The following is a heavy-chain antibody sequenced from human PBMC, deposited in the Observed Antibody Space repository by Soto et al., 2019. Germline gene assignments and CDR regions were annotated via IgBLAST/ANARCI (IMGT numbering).Heavy chain of an antibody. J-gene: IGHJ6*02. V-gene: IGHV3-53*01. Sequence: GGSLRLSCAASGFTVSSNYMSWVRQAPGKGLEWVSVIYSGGSTYYADSVKGRFTISRDNSKNTLCLQMNSLRAEDTAVYYCARVSMVRGVIARAGGMDVWGQGTTVTVSS. CDR1: GFTVSSNY. CDR3: ARVSMVRGVIARAGGMDV. CDR2: IYSGGST. D-gene: IGHD3-10*01.